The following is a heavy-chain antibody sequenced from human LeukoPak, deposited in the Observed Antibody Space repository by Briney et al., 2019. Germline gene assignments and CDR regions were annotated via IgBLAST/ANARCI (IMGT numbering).Heavy chain of an antibody. CDR2: IIPIFGTA. CDR3: AGGLSLINYAFDI. V-gene: IGHV1-69*13. J-gene: IGHJ3*02. CDR1: GGTFSSYA. Sequence: SVKVSCKPSGGTFSSYAISWVRQAPGQGLEWMGGIIPIFGTANYAQKFQGRVTITADESTSTAYMELSSLRSEDTAVYYCAGGLSLINYAFDIWGQGTMVTVSS. D-gene: IGHD5-24*01.